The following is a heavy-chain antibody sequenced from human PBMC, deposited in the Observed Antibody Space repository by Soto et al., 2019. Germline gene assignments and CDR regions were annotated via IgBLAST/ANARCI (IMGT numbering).Heavy chain of an antibody. CDR3: ARDRTGSSWYQNYYYYGMDV. Sequence: SETLSLTCTVSGGSISSYYWSWIRQPPGKGLEWIGYIYYSGSTNYNPSLKSRVTISVDTSKNQFSLKLSSVTAADTAVYYCARDRTGSSWYQNYYYYGMDVWGQGXTVTVYS. CDR2: IYYSGST. D-gene: IGHD6-13*01. J-gene: IGHJ6*02. CDR1: GGSISSYY. V-gene: IGHV4-59*01.